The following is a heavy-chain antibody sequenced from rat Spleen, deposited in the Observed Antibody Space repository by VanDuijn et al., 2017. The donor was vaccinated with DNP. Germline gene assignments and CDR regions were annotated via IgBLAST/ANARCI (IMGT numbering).Heavy chain of an antibody. D-gene: IGHD1-1*01. Sequence: EVQMVESGGGLVQPGRSLKLSCAGSGFTFSDYNLAWVRQAPRKGLEWVAYIGSPAYAPYYGGSVKGRFTISRDNAKSSLYLQMNSLKSEDTATYYCARRDYSGALGHWGQGVMVTVSS. V-gene: IGHV5-22*01. CDR3: ARRDYSGALGH. CDR2: IGSPAYAP. CDR1: GFTFSDYN. J-gene: IGHJ2*01.